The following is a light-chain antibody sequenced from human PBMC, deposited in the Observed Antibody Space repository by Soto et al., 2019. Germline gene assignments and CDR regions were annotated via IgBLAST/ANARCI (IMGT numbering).Light chain of an antibody. Sequence: EIVLTQSPGTLSLSPGQRATLSCRASQSVSSSYLAWYQLKPGQAPRILIYGASSRATGIPDRFSCSGSGTDFTLIISRLEPEDFAVYFCQQYGSSPLTFGGGNKVEIK. V-gene: IGKV3-20*01. J-gene: IGKJ4*01. CDR2: GAS. CDR3: QQYGSSPLT. CDR1: QSVSSSY.